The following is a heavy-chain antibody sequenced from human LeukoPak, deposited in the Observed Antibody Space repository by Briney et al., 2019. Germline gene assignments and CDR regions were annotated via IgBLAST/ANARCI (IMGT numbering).Heavy chain of an antibody. J-gene: IGHJ4*02. CDR3: ARENGDYDY. D-gene: IGHD4-17*01. Sequence: PSETLSLTCTVSGGSISSSSYYWGWIRQPPGKGLEWIGRIYTSGSTNYNPSLKSRVTISVDTSKNQFSLKLSSVTAADTAVYYCARENGDYDYWGQGTLVTVSS. CDR2: IYTSGST. CDR1: GGSISSSSYY. V-gene: IGHV4-39*07.